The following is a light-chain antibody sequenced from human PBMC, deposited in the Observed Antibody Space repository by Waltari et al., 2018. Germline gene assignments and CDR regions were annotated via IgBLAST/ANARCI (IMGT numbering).Light chain of an antibody. J-gene: IGLJ3*02. CDR3: CSYAGVSTWV. CDR2: EVT. CDR1: SRDVGRYNF. V-gene: IGLV2-23*02. Sequence: QSALTQPASVSGSPGPSITLSCPGTSRDVGRYNFVFWFHQHPGKAPKLIIYEVTKRPSGTSTRFSGSKSGNTASLTLSGLQAEDEADYFCCSYAGVSTWVFGGGTKLTVL.